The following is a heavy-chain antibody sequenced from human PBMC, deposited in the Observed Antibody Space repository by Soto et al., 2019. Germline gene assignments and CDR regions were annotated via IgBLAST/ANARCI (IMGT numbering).Heavy chain of an antibody. CDR2: INTGNGHT. V-gene: IGHV1-3*04. Sequence: ASVKVSCKASGYTFTAYGIHWVRQAPGQRLEWMGWINTGNGHTKYSQKFQGRVTITRDASARTAYMELNSLRSEDTAVYYCASRGYDFWSGLDPWGQGTLVTVSS. D-gene: IGHD3-3*01. J-gene: IGHJ5*02. CDR3: ASRGYDFWSGLDP. CDR1: GYTFTAYG.